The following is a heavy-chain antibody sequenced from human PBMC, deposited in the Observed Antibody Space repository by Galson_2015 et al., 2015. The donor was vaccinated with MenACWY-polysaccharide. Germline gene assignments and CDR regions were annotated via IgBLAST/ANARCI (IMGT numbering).Heavy chain of an antibody. J-gene: IGHJ4*02. CDR1: GGSIRRTSHY. Sequence: SETLSLTCTVSGGSIRRTSHYWGWIRQPPGKGLEWTGTVDYSGNSYYNASLKSRITISIDTSRTQFSLKLTSVTAADTAVYYCVRAGRTDRGVVGYGWGLVYWGQGSLVTVSS. D-gene: IGHD5-18*01. V-gene: IGHV4-39*07. CDR2: VDYSGNS. CDR3: VRAGRTDRGVVGYGWGLVY.